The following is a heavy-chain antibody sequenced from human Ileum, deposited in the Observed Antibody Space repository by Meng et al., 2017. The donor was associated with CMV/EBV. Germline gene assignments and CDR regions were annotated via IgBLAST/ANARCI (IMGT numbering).Heavy chain of an antibody. CDR2: ISGYSGNT. CDR1: NYTFMNFG. Sequence: ASVKVSCKAFNYTFMNFGFTWVRQAPGLGLEWMGWISGYSGNTHYAQKFQDRVTLTIDTSTNTAYLELRSLTSDDAAAYYCARAGSGRVSPSCYPCSQDVWGQGTTVTVYS. CDR3: ARAGSGRVSPSCYPCSQDV. J-gene: IGHJ6*02. D-gene: IGHD2-2*01. V-gene: IGHV1-18*04.